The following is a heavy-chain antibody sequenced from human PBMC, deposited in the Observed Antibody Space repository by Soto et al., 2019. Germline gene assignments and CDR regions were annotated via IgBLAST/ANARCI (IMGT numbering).Heavy chain of an antibody. CDR3: TTDSAPSYDFWSSSGFDP. CDR1: GFTFSNAW. V-gene: IGHV3-15*01. Sequence: GGSLRLSCAASGFTFSNAWMSWVRQAPGKGLEWVGRIKSKTDGGTTDYAAPVKGRFTISRDDSKNTLYLQMNSLKTEDTAVYYCTTDSAPSYDFWSSSGFDPWGQGTLVTVSS. J-gene: IGHJ5*02. CDR2: IKSKTDGGTT. D-gene: IGHD3-3*01.